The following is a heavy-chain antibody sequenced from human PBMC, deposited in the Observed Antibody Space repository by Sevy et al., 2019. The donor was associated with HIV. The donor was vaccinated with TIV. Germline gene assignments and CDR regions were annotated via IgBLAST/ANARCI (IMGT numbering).Heavy chain of an antibody. D-gene: IGHD6-13*01. J-gene: IGHJ4*02. Sequence: SETLSLTCTVSGGSINNYFWSWIRQPPGKGLEWIGYIYYSGSTNYNPSLKSRVTISVDTSKNQLSLKLSSVTAADTAVYYCPRESIGAVGDFDYWGQGTLVTVSS. CDR2: IYYSGST. CDR1: GGSINNYF. V-gene: IGHV4-59*01. CDR3: PRESIGAVGDFDY.